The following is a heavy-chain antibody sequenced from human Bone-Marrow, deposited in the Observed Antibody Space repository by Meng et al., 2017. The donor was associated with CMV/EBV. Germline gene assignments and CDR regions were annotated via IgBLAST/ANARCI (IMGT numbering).Heavy chain of an antibody. V-gene: IGHV1-18*01. Sequence: ASVKVTCKASGYTFINFGFSWVRQAPGQGLQWMGWISTYNGNTNYAQRLQGRVTLTTDISTSTAYKELRSLRSEDTAVYYCARGGPRITIFGVATHRGMDVWGQGTTVTVSS. D-gene: IGHD3-3*01. CDR1: GYTFINFG. J-gene: IGHJ6*02. CDR2: ISTYNGNT. CDR3: ARGGPRITIFGVATHRGMDV.